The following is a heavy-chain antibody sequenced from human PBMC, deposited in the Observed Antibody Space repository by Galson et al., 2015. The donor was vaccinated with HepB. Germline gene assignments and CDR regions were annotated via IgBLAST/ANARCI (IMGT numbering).Heavy chain of an antibody. CDR2: IKSKTDGGTT. J-gene: IGHJ4*02. V-gene: IGHV3-15*01. D-gene: IGHD5-18*01. CDR1: GFTFSNAW. CDR3: TTDESLGGYSYGFGAGGGRY. Sequence: SLRLSCAASGFTFSNAWMSWVRQAPGKGLEWVGRIKSKTDGGTTDYAAPVKGRFTISRDDSKNTLYLQMNSLKTEDTAVYYCTTDESLGGYSYGFGAGGGRYWSQGTLVTVSS.